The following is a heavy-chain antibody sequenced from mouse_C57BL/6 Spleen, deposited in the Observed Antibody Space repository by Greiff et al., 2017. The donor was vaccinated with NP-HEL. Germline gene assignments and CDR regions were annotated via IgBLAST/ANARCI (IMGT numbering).Heavy chain of an antibody. CDR2: ISYDGSN. CDR1: GYSITSGYY. CDR3: ARNGYSYYFDY. V-gene: IGHV3-6*01. Sequence: EVQLVESGPGLVKPSQSLSLTCSVTGYSITSGYYWNWIRQFPGNKLEWMGYISYDGSNNYNPSLKNRISITRDTSKNQFFLKLNSVTTEDTATYYCARNGYSYYFDYWGQGTTLTVSS. D-gene: IGHD1-2*01. J-gene: IGHJ2*01.